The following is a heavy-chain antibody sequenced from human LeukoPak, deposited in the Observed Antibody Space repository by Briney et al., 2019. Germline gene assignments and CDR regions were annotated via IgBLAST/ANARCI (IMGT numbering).Heavy chain of an antibody. CDR2: ISSSGSTI. CDR3: ASYSYYDSSGYYAY. J-gene: IGHJ4*02. CDR1: GFTFSDYY. V-gene: IGHV3-11*01. D-gene: IGHD3-22*01. Sequence: PGGSLRLSCAASGFTFSDYYMSWIRQAPGKGLEWVSYISSSGSTIYYADSVKGRFTISRDNAKNSLYLQMNSLRAEDTAVYYCASYSYYDSSGYYAYWGQGTLVTVSS.